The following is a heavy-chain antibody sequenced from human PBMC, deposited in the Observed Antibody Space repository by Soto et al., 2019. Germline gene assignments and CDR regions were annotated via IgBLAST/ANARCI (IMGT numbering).Heavy chain of an antibody. D-gene: IGHD3-16*01. CDR2: MNPNSGNT. CDR1: GYTFTSYD. J-gene: IGHJ5*02. Sequence: QVQLVQSGAEVKKPGASVKVSCKASGYTFTSYDINWVRQATGQGLEWMGWMNPNSGNTGYAQKFQGRVTMTRNTSINTASMALSSLRSEATAVYYCARARSGGARFDPWGQGTLVTVSS. CDR3: ARARSGGARFDP. V-gene: IGHV1-8*01.